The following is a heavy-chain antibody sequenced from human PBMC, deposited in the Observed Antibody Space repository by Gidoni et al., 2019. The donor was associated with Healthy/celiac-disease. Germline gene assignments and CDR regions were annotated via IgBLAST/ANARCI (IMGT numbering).Heavy chain of an antibody. D-gene: IGHD6-19*01. V-gene: IGHV4-4*07. CDR1: GGSISSYY. J-gene: IGHJ5*02. CDR2: IYTSGRT. Sequence: QVQLQESGPGLVKPSETLSLTCTVAGGSISSYYWSWIRQPAGKGLEWIGRIYTSGRTNYNPSLKSRVTMSVETSKNQFSLKLSSVTAADTAVYYCARDASSGWPSSWFDPWGQGTLVTVSS. CDR3: ARDASSGWPSSWFDP.